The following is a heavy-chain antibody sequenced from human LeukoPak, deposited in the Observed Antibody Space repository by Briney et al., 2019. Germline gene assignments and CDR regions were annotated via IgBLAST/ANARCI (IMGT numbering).Heavy chain of an antibody. Sequence: GGSLRLSCAASGFTFSDYWMSWVRQAPGKGLEWVATIDQDGRDKFSVDSVKGRFTISRDNARNSMYLQMKSLRVEDTAVYYCARDLRTVDYGDYGYGMDVWGQGTTVTVSS. J-gene: IGHJ6*02. CDR3: ARDLRTVDYGDYGYGMDV. CDR1: GFTFSDYW. CDR2: IDQDGRDK. D-gene: IGHD4-17*01. V-gene: IGHV3-7*01.